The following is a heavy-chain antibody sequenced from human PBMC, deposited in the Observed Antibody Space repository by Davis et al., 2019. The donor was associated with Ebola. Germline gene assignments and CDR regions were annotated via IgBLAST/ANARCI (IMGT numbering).Heavy chain of an antibody. CDR1: GYTFTNYY. Sequence: ASVKVSCKASGYTFTNYYMHWVRQAPGQGLEWMGMINPNDGRTIYAQKFQDRVTMTTDISTKTAYMELRNLRSDDTAVYYCARGRSSSWYAGVDYWGQGTLVTVSS. CDR3: ARGRSSSWYAGVDY. J-gene: IGHJ4*02. D-gene: IGHD6-13*01. CDR2: INPNDGRT. V-gene: IGHV1-46*01.